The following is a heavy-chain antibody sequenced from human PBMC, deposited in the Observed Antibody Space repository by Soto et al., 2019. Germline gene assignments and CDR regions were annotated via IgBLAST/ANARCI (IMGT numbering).Heavy chain of an antibody. D-gene: IGHD5-18*01. J-gene: IGHJ4*02. CDR1: GFTFSSHW. Sequence: EVQLVESGGGLVQPGGSLRLSCVASGFTFSSHWMHWVRQAPGKGLVWVSRLKSDGTTTDYAGSVKGRFTISRDNAKNTLYLQMNSLTAEDTAVYYCAKGRYSYEWGQGTLVTVSS. CDR2: LKSDGTTT. V-gene: IGHV3-74*01. CDR3: AKGRYSYE.